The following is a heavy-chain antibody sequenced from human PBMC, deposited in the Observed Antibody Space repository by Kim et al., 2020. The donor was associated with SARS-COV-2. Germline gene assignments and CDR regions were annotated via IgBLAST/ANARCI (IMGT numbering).Heavy chain of an antibody. J-gene: IGHJ4*02. CDR3: ARAYYYDSSGYS. D-gene: IGHD3-22*01. V-gene: IGHV1-2*02. Sequence: ASVKVSCKASVYTFTGYYMHWVRQAPGQGLEWMGWINPNSGGTNYAQKFQGRVTMTRDTSISAAYMGLSRLRSDDTAVYYCARAYYYDSSGYSWGQGTLVTVS. CDR1: VYTFTGYY. CDR2: INPNSGGT.